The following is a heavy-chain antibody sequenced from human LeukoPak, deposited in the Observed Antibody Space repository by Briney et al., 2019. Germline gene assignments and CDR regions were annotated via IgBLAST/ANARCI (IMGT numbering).Heavy chain of an antibody. D-gene: IGHD6-13*01. CDR2: INPNNGGT. V-gene: IGHV1-2*02. J-gene: IGHJ4*02. CDR1: GYIFTGYY. Sequence: GASEKVSCKASGYIFTGYYMHWVRQAPAQGLEWMGWINPNNGGTKSAQKFQGRVTMTRDTSIRTAYMELSSLRSDDTAIYYCARGAEQQRLAHFDYWGQGILVTVSS. CDR3: ARGAEQQRLAHFDY.